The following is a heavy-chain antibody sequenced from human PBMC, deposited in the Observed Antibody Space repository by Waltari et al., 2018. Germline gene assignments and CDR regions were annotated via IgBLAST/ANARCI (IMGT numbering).Heavy chain of an antibody. V-gene: IGHV3-15*01. CDR2: IKSKTDGGTT. J-gene: IGHJ3*02. CDR3: TSPPLLWWGVDAFDI. Sequence: EVQLVESGGGLVMPGGSLRLACAASGFTFSTAWMSWARHAPGKGLEWVGRIKSKTDGGTTDYAAPVKGRFTISRDDSKNTLYLQMNSLKTEDTAVYYCTSPPLLWWGVDAFDIWGQGTMVTVSS. D-gene: IGHD3-10*01. CDR1: GFTFSTAW.